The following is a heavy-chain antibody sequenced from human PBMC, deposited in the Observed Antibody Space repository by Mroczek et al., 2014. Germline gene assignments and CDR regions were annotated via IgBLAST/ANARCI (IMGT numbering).Heavy chain of an antibody. CDR1: GYSFTSYW. CDR2: IYPGDSDT. CDR3: ARRRNWNYGDDAFDI. J-gene: IGHJ3*02. Sequence: VQLQQWGAEVKKPGESLKISCKGSGYSFTSYWIGWVRQMPGKGLEWMGIIYPGDSDTRYSPSFQGQVTISADKSISTAYLQWSSLKASDTAMYYCARRRNWNYGDDAFDIWGQGTMVTVSS. D-gene: IGHD1-7*01. V-gene: IGHV5-51*03.